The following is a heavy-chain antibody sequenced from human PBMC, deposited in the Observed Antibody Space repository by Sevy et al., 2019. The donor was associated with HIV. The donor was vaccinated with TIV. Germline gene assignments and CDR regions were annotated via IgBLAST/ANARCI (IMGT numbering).Heavy chain of an antibody. J-gene: IGHJ6*02. Sequence: GGSLRLSCAASGFTFSSYSMNWVRQAPGKGLEWVSSISSSSSYIYYADSVKGRFTISRDNAKNSLYLQMNSLRVEDTAVYYCARGYGNGSYYDFWSGYLGYYYYGMDVWGQGTTVTVSS. V-gene: IGHV3-21*01. D-gene: IGHD3-3*01. CDR1: GFTFSSYS. CDR2: ISSSSSYI. CDR3: ARGYGNGSYYDFWSGYLGYYYYGMDV.